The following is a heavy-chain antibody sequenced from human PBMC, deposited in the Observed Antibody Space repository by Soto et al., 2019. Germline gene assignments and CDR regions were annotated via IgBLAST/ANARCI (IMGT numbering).Heavy chain of an antibody. V-gene: IGHV3-7*05. Sequence: GGSLRLSCVASGFTLSNYWMTWVRQPPGKGLEWVANIKQDGSEKYYVDSVKGRFTISRDNTKDSVNLQMNSLRAEDTAVYYCARAGIAATQRLLLFDYWGQGTLVTVSS. CDR1: GFTLSNYW. J-gene: IGHJ4*02. CDR2: IKQDGSEK. D-gene: IGHD6-13*01. CDR3: ARAGIAATQRLLLFDY.